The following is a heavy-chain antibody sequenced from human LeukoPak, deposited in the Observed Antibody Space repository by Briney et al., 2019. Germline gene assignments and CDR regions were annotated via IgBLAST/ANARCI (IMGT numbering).Heavy chain of an antibody. V-gene: IGHV3-15*01. CDR1: GFTFSNAW. D-gene: IGHD6-13*01. Sequence: PGGSLRLSCAASGFTFSNAWMSWVRQAPGKGLEWVGRIKSKTDGGTTDYAAPVKGRFTISRDDSKNTLYLQMNSLKTEDTAVYYCVRDFVSSSWIGYWGQGTLVTVSS. CDR2: IKSKTDGGTT. J-gene: IGHJ4*02. CDR3: VRDFVSSSWIGY.